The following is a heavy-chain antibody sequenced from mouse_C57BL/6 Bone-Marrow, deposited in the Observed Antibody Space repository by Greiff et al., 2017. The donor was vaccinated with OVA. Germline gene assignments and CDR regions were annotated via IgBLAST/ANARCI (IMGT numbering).Heavy chain of an antibody. CDR1: GYTFTSYC. CDR3: ARDGPFAY. Sequence: QVQLKQPGAELVKPGASVKLSCKASGYTFTSYCMQWVKQRPGQGLEWIGEIDPSDSYTNYNQKFKGKATLTVDTSSSTAYMQLSSLTSEDSAVYYCARDGPFAYWGQGTLVTVSA. V-gene: IGHV1-50*01. CDR2: IDPSDSYT. J-gene: IGHJ3*01. D-gene: IGHD2-3*01.